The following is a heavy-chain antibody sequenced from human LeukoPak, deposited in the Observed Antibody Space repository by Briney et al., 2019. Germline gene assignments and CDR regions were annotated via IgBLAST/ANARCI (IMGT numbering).Heavy chain of an antibody. D-gene: IGHD6-19*01. CDR3: ASSGKTGYSSGCVY. CDR2: IXPIXGIA. J-gene: IGHJ4*02. CDR1: XGXXXXXX. V-gene: IGHV1-69*10. Sequence: SVKVSCKAXXGXXXXXXXXXVXXXXXXXXXXXXXIXPIXGIAXYAQKFQGRVTITADKSTSTAYMELSSLRSEDTAVYYCASSGKTGYSSGCVYWGQGTLVTVSS.